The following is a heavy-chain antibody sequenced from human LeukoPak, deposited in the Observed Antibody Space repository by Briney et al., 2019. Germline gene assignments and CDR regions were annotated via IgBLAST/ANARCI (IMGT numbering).Heavy chain of an antibody. J-gene: IGHJ4*02. CDR3: AKGRDYGDY. CDR1: GFTFSSYG. CDR2: INQDGREK. Sequence: GRSLRLSCAASGFTFSSYGMHWVRQAPGKGLQWVANINQDGREKYYMGSMKGRLNISRDNTENSVFLQLTSLRPEDTGIYFCAKGRDYGDYWGQGTLVAVSS. V-gene: IGHV3-7*01.